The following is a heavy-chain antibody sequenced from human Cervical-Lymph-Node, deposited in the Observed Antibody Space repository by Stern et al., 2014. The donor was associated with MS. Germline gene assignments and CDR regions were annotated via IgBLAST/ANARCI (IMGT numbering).Heavy chain of an antibody. D-gene: IGHD4-17*01. V-gene: IGHV2-26*01. CDR2: IFSNDAK. J-gene: IGHJ5*02. Sequence: QITLKESGPVLVKPTETLTLTCTVSGFSLSNARMGVSWIRQPPGKALEWLAHIFSNDAKSYSTSLKSRLTISKDTSKSQVVLTMTNMDPVDTATYYCARMVYGDYENWFDPWGQGTLVTVSS. CDR3: ARMVYGDYENWFDP. CDR1: GFSLSNARMG.